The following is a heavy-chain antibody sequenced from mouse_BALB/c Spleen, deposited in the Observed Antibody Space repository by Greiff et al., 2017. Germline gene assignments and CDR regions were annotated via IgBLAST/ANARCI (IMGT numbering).Heavy chain of an antibody. CDR3: ARAVVADY. D-gene: IGHD1-1*01. Sequence: VQLKESGAELVRPGVSVKISCKGSGYTFTDYAMHWVKQSHAKSLEWIGVISTYYGDASYNQKFKGKATMTVDKSSSTAYMELARLTSEDSAIYYCARAVVADYWGQGTTLTVSS. V-gene: IGHV1S137*01. CDR1: GYTFTDYA. J-gene: IGHJ2*01. CDR2: ISTYYGDA.